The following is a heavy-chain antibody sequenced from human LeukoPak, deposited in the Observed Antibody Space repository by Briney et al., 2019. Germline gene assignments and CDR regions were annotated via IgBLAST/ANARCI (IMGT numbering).Heavy chain of an antibody. V-gene: IGHV3-48*01. J-gene: IGHJ5*02. CDR3: ARGHELFLQEGNWFDP. CDR1: GFTFSSYS. Sequence: PGGSLRLSCAASGFTFSSYSMNWVRQAPGKGLEWVSYISSSSSTIYYVDSVKGRFTISRDNAKNSLYLQMNSLRAEDTAVYYCARGHELFLQEGNWFDPWGQGTLVTVSS. CDR2: ISSSSSTI. D-gene: IGHD2-21*01.